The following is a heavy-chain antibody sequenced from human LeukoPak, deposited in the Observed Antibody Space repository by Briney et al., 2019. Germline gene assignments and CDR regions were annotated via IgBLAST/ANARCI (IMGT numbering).Heavy chain of an antibody. CDR2: INPNSGGT. CDR3: ARGNTYYYDSSGLSDAFDI. J-gene: IGHJ3*02. CDR1: GYTFTGYY. D-gene: IGHD3-22*01. Sequence: GASVKVSCKASGYTFTGYYIHWVRQAPGQGLEWMGWINPNSGGTNYAQKFQGRVTMTRDTSISTAYMELSSLRSEDTAVYYCARGNTYYYDSSGLSDAFDIWGQGTMVTVSS. V-gene: IGHV1-2*02.